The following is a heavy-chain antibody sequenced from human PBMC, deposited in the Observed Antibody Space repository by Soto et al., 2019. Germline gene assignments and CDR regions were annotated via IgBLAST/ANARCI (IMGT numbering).Heavy chain of an antibody. J-gene: IGHJ6*02. CDR3: ARDGPYYYASRMDV. V-gene: IGHV3-53*04. D-gene: IGHD3-10*01. CDR2: LHSGGDT. Sequence: EVQLVESGGGLVQPGGSLGLSCVASGIPVSSNYMTWVRQAPGKGLEWVSVLHSGGDTYYANSVKGRFTISRHDSTNTVFLQMNSLTAEDTGVYYCARDGPYYYASRMDVWGQGTTVTVSS. CDR1: GIPVSSNY.